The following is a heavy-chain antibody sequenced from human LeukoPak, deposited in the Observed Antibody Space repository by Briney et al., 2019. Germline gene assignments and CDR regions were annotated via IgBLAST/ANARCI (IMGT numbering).Heavy chain of an antibody. Sequence: GSLRLSCAASGFNFINTWMHWVRQAPGKGLEWVSSISSSSSYIYYADSVKGRFTISRDNAKNSLYLQMNSLRAEDTAVYYCARDPQGGGSYYWGRYYYYYMDVWGKGTTVTISS. CDR1: GFNFINTW. CDR2: ISSSSSYI. CDR3: ARDPQGGGSYYWGRYYYYYMDV. J-gene: IGHJ6*03. V-gene: IGHV3-21*01. D-gene: IGHD1-26*01.